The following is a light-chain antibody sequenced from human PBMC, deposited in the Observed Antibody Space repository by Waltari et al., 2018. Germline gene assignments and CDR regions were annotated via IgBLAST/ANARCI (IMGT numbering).Light chain of an antibody. Sequence: EIVMTQSPDSLAVSLGERAALNCKSSRSVLYNSNNKNYLAWYQQKPRQPPKLLINWAPSRESGVPDRFSGSGSGTDFTLTISSLQAEDVAVYYCQQYYSSPISFGQGTRLEIK. V-gene: IGKV4-1*01. CDR1: RSVLYNSNNKNY. CDR2: WAP. J-gene: IGKJ5*01. CDR3: QQYYSSPIS.